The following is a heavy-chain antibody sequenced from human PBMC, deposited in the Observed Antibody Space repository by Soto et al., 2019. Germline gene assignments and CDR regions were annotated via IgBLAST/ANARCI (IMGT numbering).Heavy chain of an antibody. D-gene: IGHD3-3*01. J-gene: IGHJ6*02. CDR3: ARDPYDFWSGSYYGMDV. Sequence: GGSLRLSCAASGFTFSNYEMNWVRQAPGEGLEWVSYINSDGSTIHYADSVKGRFTISRDNAKNSLYLQMNSLRAEDTAVYYCARDPYDFWSGSYYGMDVWGQGTTVTVSS. CDR2: INSDGSTI. CDR1: GFTFSNYE. V-gene: IGHV3-48*03.